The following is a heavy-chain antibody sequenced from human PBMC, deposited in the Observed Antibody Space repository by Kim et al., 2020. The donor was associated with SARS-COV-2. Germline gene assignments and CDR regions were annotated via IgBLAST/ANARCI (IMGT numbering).Heavy chain of an antibody. Sequence: YNPSLKVRVTISVDTSKNQFSLKLSSVTAADTAVYYCARQSGYSSSWLDYWGQGTLVTVSS. J-gene: IGHJ4*02. D-gene: IGHD6-13*01. V-gene: IGHV4-39*01. CDR3: ARQSGYSSSWLDY.